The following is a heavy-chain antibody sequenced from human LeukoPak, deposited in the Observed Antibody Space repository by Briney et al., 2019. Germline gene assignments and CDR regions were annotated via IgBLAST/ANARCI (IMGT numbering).Heavy chain of an antibody. Sequence: PSETLSLTCTVSGALISSGSYYWSWIRQPAGKGLEWIGRMYTSGSTNYNPSLKSRVTISVDTSKNQFSLKLSSVTAADTAVYYCARGPGIAVAGALDYYYMDVWGKGTTVTVSS. CDR3: ARGPGIAVAGALDYYYMDV. D-gene: IGHD6-19*01. CDR1: GALISSGSYY. V-gene: IGHV4-61*02. J-gene: IGHJ6*03. CDR2: MYTSGST.